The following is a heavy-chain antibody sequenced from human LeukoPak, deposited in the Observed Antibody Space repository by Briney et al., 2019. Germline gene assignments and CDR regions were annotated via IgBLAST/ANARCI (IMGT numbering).Heavy chain of an antibody. CDR2: ISGSGGST. J-gene: IGHJ4*02. CDR1: GFTFSSYG. CDR3: ARDRGYCSGGSCYLTLFDY. V-gene: IGHV3-23*01. Sequence: GGSLRLSCAASGFTFSSYGMSWVRQAPGKGLEWVSAISGSGGSTYYADSVKGRFTISRDNSKNTLYLQMNGLRAEDTAVYYCARDRGYCSGGSCYLTLFDYWGQGTLVTVSS. D-gene: IGHD2-15*01.